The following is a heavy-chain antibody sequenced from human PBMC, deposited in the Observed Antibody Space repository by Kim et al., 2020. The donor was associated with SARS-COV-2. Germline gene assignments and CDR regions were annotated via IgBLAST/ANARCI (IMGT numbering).Heavy chain of an antibody. D-gene: IGHD2-2*01. Sequence: ASVKVSCKASGYTFTSYAMHWVRQAPGQRLEWMGWINAGNGNTKYSQKFQGRVTITRDTSASTAYMELSSLRSEDTAVYYCARGPPRGPAGIYGMDVWGQGTTVTVSS. CDR3: ARGPPRGPAGIYGMDV. V-gene: IGHV1-3*01. J-gene: IGHJ6*02. CDR2: INAGNGNT. CDR1: GYTFTSYA.